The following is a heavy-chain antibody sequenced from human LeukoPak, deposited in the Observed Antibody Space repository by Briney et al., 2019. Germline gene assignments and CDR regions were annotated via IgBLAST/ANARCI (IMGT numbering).Heavy chain of an antibody. J-gene: IGHJ4*02. V-gene: IGHV3-23*01. CDR3: ARAHTWIQLWSGD. CDR1: GFMFSRYA. Sequence: GGSLRLSCAASGFMFSRYAMIWVRQTPGKGLEWVSAITETGAGTYYADSVKGRFTMSRDNSKNAVYLQMNSLGHEDTALYFCARAHTWIQLWSGDWGQGTMVTVSS. D-gene: IGHD5-18*01. CDR2: ITETGAGT.